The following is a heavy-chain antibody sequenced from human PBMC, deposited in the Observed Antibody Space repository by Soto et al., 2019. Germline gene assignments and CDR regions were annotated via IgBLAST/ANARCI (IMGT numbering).Heavy chain of an antibody. Sequence: LSLTCAVYGGSFSGYYWSWIRQPPGKGLEWIGEINHSGSTNYNPSLKSRVTISVDTSKNQFSLKLSSVTAADTAVYYCARVLFLGVGYYYGMDVWGQGTTVTVSS. J-gene: IGHJ6*02. CDR1: GGSFSGYY. CDR2: INHSGST. V-gene: IGHV4-34*01. CDR3: ARVLFLGVGYYYGMDV.